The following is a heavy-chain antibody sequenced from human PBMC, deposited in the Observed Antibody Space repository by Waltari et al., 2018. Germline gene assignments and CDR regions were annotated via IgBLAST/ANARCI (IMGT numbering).Heavy chain of an antibody. V-gene: IGHV1-69*12. J-gene: IGHJ3*02. CDR3: ARKYYYDSSGYYYIHAFDI. CDR2: IIPIFGTA. Sequence: QVQLVQSGAEVKKPGSSVKVSCKASGGTFSSYAISWVRQAPGHGLEWMGGIIPIFGTANYAQKFQGRVTITADESTSTAYMELSSLRSEDTAVYYCARKYYYDSSGYYYIHAFDIWGQGTMVTVSS. D-gene: IGHD3-22*01. CDR1: GGTFSSYA.